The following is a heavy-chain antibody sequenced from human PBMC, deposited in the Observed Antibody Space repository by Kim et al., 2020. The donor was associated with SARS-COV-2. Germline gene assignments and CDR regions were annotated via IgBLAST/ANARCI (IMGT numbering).Heavy chain of an antibody. CDR3: ARDWAGIGVVGTPNHAFDI. V-gene: IGHV4-59*13. J-gene: IGHJ3*02. D-gene: IGHD3-22*01. Sequence: SETLSLTCTVSGGSISSYYWSWIRQHPGKGLEWIGYIYYSGSTNYNPSLKSRVTISVDTSKNQFSLKLSSVTAADTAVYYCARDWAGIGVVGTPNHAFDIWGQGTMVTVSS. CDR2: IYYSGST. CDR1: GGSISSYY.